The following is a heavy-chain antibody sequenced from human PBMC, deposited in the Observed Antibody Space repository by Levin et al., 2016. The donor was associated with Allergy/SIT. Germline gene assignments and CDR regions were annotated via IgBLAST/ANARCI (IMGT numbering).Heavy chain of an antibody. CDR3: ARTGTTRNDYFDS. D-gene: IGHD1/OR15-1a*01. J-gene: IGHJ4*02. Sequence: SETLSLTCSVSGGSISSSSYYWNWIRQPAGKGLEWIGRIYTSGRTNYNPSLKSRVTMSVDTSRNQFSLKLTSVTAADTAVYYCARTGTTRNDYFDSWGQGTLVTVSS. CDR1: GGSISSSSYY. V-gene: IGHV4-61*02. CDR2: IYTSGRT.